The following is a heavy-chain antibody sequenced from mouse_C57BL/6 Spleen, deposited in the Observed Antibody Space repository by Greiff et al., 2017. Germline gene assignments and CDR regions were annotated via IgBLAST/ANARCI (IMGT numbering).Heavy chain of an antibody. Sequence: VQLQQSGPELVKPGASVKISCKASGYAFSSSWMNWVKQRPGQGLEWIGRIYPGDGDTNCNGKFKGKATLTADKSSSTAYMQLSSLTSEDSAVYFCARDWADYWGQGTTLTVSS. CDR1: GYAFSSSW. D-gene: IGHD4-1*01. CDR2: IYPGDGDT. V-gene: IGHV1-82*01. CDR3: ARDWADY. J-gene: IGHJ2*01.